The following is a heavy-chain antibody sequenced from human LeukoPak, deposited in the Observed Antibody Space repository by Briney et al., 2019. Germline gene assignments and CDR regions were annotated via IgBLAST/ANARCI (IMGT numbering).Heavy chain of an antibody. Sequence: SETLSLTCAVSGYSISSGYYWGWIRQPPGKGLEWIGEINHSGSTNYNPSLKSRVTISVDTSNNQFSLKLSSVTAADTAVYYCARGPAIFGVVIIKPLDYWGQGTLVTVSS. CDR2: INHSGST. J-gene: IGHJ4*02. V-gene: IGHV4-38-2*01. D-gene: IGHD3-3*01. CDR1: GYSISSGYY. CDR3: ARGPAIFGVVIIKPLDY.